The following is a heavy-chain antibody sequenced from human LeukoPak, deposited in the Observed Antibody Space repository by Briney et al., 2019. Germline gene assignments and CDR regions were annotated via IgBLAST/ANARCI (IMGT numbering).Heavy chain of an antibody. V-gene: IGHV3-30*04. CDR1: GFTFSSYA. Sequence: PGGSLRLSCAASGFTFSSYAMHWVRQAPGKGPEWVAIISYDGSNKYYADSVKGRFTISRDNSKNTLYLQMNSLRAEDTAVYYCARQSGRYFDYWGQGTLVTVSS. CDR3: ARQSGRYFDY. J-gene: IGHJ4*02. CDR2: ISYDGSNK.